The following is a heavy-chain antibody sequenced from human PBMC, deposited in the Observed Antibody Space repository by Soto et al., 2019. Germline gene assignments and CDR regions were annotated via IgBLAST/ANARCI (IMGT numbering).Heavy chain of an antibody. CDR3: AKYRPPCAPQTAPYYIDY. Sequence: HPGGSLRLSCAAAGFTFSTYVMSWVRQTPGKGLEWVSIVGNDGTIYYADSAKGRCTISRDNSKNTLFLQMNSLRAEDTAVYYCAKYRPPCAPQTAPYYIDYWCQRTVVTVSS. V-gene: IGHV3-23*01. CDR2: IVGNDGTI. CDR1: GFTFSTYV. D-gene: IGHD3-16*02. J-gene: IGHJ4*01.